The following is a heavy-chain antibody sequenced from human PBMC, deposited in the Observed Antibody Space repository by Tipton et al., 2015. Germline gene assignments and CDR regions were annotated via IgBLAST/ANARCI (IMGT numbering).Heavy chain of an antibody. CDR3: ACQDYDSLTRDYQTVDY. V-gene: IGHV4-38-2*01. CDR1: AYSISSDYY. J-gene: IGHJ4*02. Sequence: TLSLTCAVSAYSISSDYYWGWIRQPPGKGLEWIGSISHSGNTYYNPSLKSRVTMSRGTSKNQFSLKLTSVTAADTAVYYCACQDYDSLTRDYQTVDYWDQGTLVTVSS. CDR2: ISHSGNT. D-gene: IGHD3-9*01.